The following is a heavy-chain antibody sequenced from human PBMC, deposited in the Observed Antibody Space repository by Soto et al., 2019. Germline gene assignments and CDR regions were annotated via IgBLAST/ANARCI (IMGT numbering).Heavy chain of an antibody. J-gene: IGHJ6*02. CDR2: IYPGDSDT. CDR1: GYSFTTYW. Sequence: PGESLKISCKGSGYSFTTYWIGWVRQMPGKGLEWMGIIYPGDSDTRYSPSFEGQVTISADKTISTAYLQWSSLKASDTAMYYCARQRYSNTNYYYYGMDVWGQGTTVTVSS. CDR3: ARQRYSNTNYYYYGMDV. D-gene: IGHD4-4*01. V-gene: IGHV5-51*01.